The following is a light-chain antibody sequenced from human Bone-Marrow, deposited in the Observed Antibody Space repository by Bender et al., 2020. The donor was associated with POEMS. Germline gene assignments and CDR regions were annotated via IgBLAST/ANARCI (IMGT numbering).Light chain of an antibody. V-gene: IGLV1-44*01. Sequence: QSVLTQPPSASGTPGQRVTISCSGGSIGRNPINWYQQLPGTAPRLVIYADDRRPSGVPNRFSASKSGSSASLAISGLQPADEADYYCQSYDSSLTRVIFGGGTKLTVL. CDR3: QSYDSSLTRVI. J-gene: IGLJ2*01. CDR1: SIGRNP. CDR2: ADD.